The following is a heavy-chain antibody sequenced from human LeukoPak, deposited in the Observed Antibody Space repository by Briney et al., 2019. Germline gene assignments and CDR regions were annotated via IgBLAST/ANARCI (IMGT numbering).Heavy chain of an antibody. Sequence: GASVKVSCKASGYTFTSYGISWVRQAPGQGLEWMGWISAYNGNTNYAQKLQGRVTMTTDTSTSTAYMELRSLRSDDTAVYYCARVSYSSGWYPKSFDYWGQGTLVTVSS. CDR1: GYTFTSYG. V-gene: IGHV1-18*01. CDR2: ISAYNGNT. D-gene: IGHD6-19*01. CDR3: ARVSYSSGWYPKSFDY. J-gene: IGHJ4*02.